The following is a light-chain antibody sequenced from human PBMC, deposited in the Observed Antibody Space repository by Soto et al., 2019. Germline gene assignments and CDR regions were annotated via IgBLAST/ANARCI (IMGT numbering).Light chain of an antibody. V-gene: IGKV3-11*01. CDR3: QQRTNWPLT. J-gene: IGKJ4*01. Sequence: EIVLTQSPATLSLVPGERATLPCRASQSVGTSLAWYQQPPGQAPRLLIYDTSNRATGIPARFSGSGSGTDFILTISSLHPEDFALYYCQQRTNWPLTFGGGTKVEI. CDR1: QSVGTS. CDR2: DTS.